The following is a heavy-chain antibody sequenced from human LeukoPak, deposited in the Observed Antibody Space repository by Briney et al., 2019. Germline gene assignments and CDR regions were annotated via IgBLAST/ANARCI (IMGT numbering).Heavy chain of an antibody. J-gene: IGHJ4*02. Sequence: HPGGSLRLSCAASGFTVSSNYMSWVRQAPGKGLEWVSVIYSGGSTYYADSVKGRFTISRDNSKNTLYLQMNSLRAEDTAVYYCASQVTLPLIDYWGQGTLVTVSS. CDR2: IYSGGST. D-gene: IGHD5-18*01. V-gene: IGHV3-53*01. CDR1: GFTVSSNY. CDR3: ASQVTLPLIDY.